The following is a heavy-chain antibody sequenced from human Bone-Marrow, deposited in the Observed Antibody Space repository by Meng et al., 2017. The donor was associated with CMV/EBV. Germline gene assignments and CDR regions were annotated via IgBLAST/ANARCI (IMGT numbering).Heavy chain of an antibody. J-gene: IGHJ4*02. CDR2: INHSGST. Sequence: SETLSLTCAVYGGSFSGYYWSWIRQPPGKGLEWIGEINHSGSTNYNPSLKSRVTISVDTSKNQFSLKLSSVTAADTAVYYCARARDDSGYGPLGVFDYWGQGTLVTVSS. D-gene: IGHD5-12*01. V-gene: IGHV4-34*01. CDR3: ARARDDSGYGPLGVFDY. CDR1: GGSFSGYY.